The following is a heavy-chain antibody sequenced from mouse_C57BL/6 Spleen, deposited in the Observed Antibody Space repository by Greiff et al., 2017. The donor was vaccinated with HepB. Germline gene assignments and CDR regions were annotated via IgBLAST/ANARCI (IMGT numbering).Heavy chain of an antibody. D-gene: IGHD4-1*01. CDR1: GYTFTSYW. CDR3: ARHQLTGTLFDY. J-gene: IGHJ2*01. Sequence: QVQLKQPGAELVMPGASVKLSCKASGYTFTSYWMHWVKQRPGQGLEWIGEIDPSDSYTNYNQKFKGKSTLTVDKSSSTAYMQLSSLTSEDAAVYYCARHQLTGTLFDYWGQGTTLTVSS. CDR2: IDPSDSYT. V-gene: IGHV1-69*01.